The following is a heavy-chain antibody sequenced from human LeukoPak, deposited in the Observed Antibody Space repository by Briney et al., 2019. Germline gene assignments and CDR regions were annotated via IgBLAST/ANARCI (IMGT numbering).Heavy chain of an antibody. CDR1: GFTFSSYG. CDR3: ARGWLSTKPFDY. V-gene: IGHV3-23*01. CDR2: ISGSGGST. Sequence: GGTLRLSCAASGFTFSSYGMSWVRQAPGKGLEWVSAISGSGGSTYYADSVKGRFTISRDNSKNTLYLQMNSLRAEDTAVYYCARGWLSTKPFDYWGQGTLVTVSS. D-gene: IGHD3-22*01. J-gene: IGHJ4*02.